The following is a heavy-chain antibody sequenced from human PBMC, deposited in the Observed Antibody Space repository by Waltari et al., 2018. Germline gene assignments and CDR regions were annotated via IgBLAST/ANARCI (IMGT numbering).Heavy chain of an antibody. CDR2: RSWSTGSA. D-gene: IGHD3-16*02. V-gene: IGHV3-20*04. CDR3: ARDTDGSY. Sequence: EVQLVESGGRVIRPGGSLRLSSAAFGLTFEILGLSWVGQVPGRGLEWVSGRSWSTGSAGYAESVKGRFTIYRDNAKKSLYLQMNSVRVEDTALYYCARDTDGSYWGQGTLVTVSS. CDR1: GLTFEILG. J-gene: IGHJ4*02.